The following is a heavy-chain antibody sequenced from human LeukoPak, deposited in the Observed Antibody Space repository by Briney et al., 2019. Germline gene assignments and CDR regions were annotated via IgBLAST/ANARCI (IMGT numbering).Heavy chain of an antibody. CDR3: AEDGCNRNPLEN. J-gene: IGHJ4*02. CDR1: GFVFHHYA. V-gene: IGHV3-23*03. D-gene: IGHD2/OR15-2a*01. CDR2: IYGTGINA. Sequence: GGSLRLSCASPGFVFHHYAMTWVRQAPGKGLGWVSFIYGTGINAYYADYVSGGFTISRDNSKNTLFLKMDSLGADDTAIYYSAEDGCNRNPLENCGRGTRVTVSS.